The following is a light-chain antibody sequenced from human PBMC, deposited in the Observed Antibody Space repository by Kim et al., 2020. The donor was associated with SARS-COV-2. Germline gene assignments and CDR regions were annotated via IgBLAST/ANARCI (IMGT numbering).Light chain of an antibody. J-gene: IGKJ2*01. CDR2: GAS. Sequence: EIVMTQSPATLSVSPGERATLSCRASQSVSSNLAWYQQKPGQAPSLLIYGASTRATGIPARFSGSGSGTEFTLNISSLQSEDFAVYYCQQYNTWYTWGKGTKREI. V-gene: IGKV3-15*01. CDR3: QQYNTWYT. CDR1: QSVSSN.